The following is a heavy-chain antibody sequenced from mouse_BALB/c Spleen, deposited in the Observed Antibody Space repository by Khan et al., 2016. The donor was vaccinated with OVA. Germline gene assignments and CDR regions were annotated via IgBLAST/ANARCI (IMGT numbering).Heavy chain of an antibody. V-gene: IGHV5-6*01. CDR1: GFTFSTYG. D-gene: IGHD4-1*01. CDR2: INSDGDYT. Sequence: EVHLVESGGDLVKPGGSLRLSCAASGFTFSTYGMSWVRQPPDKRLEWVATINSDGDYTYYPDTVKGRFTISRNNAENTLYLQMSSLKSEDTAIYYCASHLTGSFAYWGQGTLVTVSA. CDR3: ASHLTGSFAY. J-gene: IGHJ3*01.